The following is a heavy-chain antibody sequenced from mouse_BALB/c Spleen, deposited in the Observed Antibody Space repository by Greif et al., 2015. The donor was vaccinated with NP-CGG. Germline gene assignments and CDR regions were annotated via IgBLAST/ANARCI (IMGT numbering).Heavy chain of an antibody. CDR1: GYTFTSYY. V-gene: IGHV1S81*02. CDR2: INPSNGGT. J-gene: IGHJ4*01. CDR3: TRRGYYAMDY. Sequence: QVQLQQSGAELVKPGASVTLSCKASGYTFTSYYMYWVKQRPGQGLEWIGEINPSNGGTNFNEKFKSKATLTVDKSSSTADMQRSSLTSEDSAVYYCTRRGYYAMDYWGQGTSVTVSS.